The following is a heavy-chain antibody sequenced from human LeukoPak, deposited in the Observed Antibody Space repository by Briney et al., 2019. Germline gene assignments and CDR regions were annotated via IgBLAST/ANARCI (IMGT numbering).Heavy chain of an antibody. J-gene: IGHJ4*02. CDR2: INTDGTVT. CDR3: ATKQWLAPPPDS. Sequence: GGSLRLSCAVSGFTFSKYWMLWVRQAPGKGLESVSRINTDGTVTTYADSVKGRFTVSRDNADNTIFLQMNSVRDEDTAVYYCATKQWLAPPPDSWGQGTPVTVSS. CDR1: GFTFSKYW. V-gene: IGHV3-74*01. D-gene: IGHD6-19*01.